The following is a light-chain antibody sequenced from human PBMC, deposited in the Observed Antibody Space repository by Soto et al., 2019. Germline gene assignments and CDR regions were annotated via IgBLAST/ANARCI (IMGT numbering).Light chain of an antibody. CDR1: VRDVGAYNL. Sequence: QSVLTQPASVSGSPGQSITISCAGTVRDVGAYNLVSRYQQHPGRAPQLIIYEVRNRPSGISFRFSGAKSGNTASLTISGLQAEDEADYYCNSYTSKSSLIFGGGTKVTVL. CDR2: EVR. CDR3: NSYTSKSSLI. V-gene: IGLV2-14*01. J-gene: IGLJ2*01.